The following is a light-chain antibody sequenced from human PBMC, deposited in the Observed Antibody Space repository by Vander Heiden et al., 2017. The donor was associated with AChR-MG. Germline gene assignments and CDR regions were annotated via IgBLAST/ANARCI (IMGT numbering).Light chain of an antibody. CDR2: GAS. CDR3: QQYNHWPAT. Sequence: EIVMTQSPPTLSVSPGDRATLSCRVSQSVSSNIAWYQQKPGQAPRLLIYGASTRATGIPARFSGSGSGTEFTLTISSLQSDSFAVYYCQQYNHWPATFGQGTKVEIK. J-gene: IGKJ1*01. CDR1: QSVSSN. V-gene: IGKV3-15*01.